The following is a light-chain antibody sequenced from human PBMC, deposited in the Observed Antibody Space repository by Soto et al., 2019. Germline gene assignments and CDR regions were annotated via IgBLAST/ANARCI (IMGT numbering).Light chain of an antibody. CDR2: GAS. J-gene: IGKJ4*01. Sequence: EIVLTQSPATLSVSPGERATLSCRASQSVSSDLAWFQQKPGQAPRLLIYGASTRATGIPARFSGSGSGTEFTLTISSLQSEDFVIYYCQQSNNWPLTFGGGTKVEVK. CDR1: QSVSSD. V-gene: IGKV3-15*01. CDR3: QQSNNWPLT.